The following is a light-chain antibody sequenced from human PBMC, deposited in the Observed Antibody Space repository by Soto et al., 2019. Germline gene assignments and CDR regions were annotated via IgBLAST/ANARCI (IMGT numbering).Light chain of an antibody. CDR2: GAS. J-gene: IGKJ1*01. CDR3: QQYGSSGT. CDR1: QSVSNNY. Sequence: EIVLTQSPATLSLSPGERATLSCRASQSVSNNYLAWYQQQPGQAPRLLIYGASNRATGIPDRFSGSGSGTDLTLTISRLEPEDFAVYYCQQYGSSGTFGQGTKVDIK. V-gene: IGKV3-20*01.